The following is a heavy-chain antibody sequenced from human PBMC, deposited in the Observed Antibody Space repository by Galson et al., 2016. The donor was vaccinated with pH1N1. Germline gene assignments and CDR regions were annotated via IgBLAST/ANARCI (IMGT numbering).Heavy chain of an antibody. D-gene: IGHD1-1*01. J-gene: IGHJ4*02. CDR2: FYDSGSTT. Sequence: LSLTCAVSGDPITSGYYRGWIRQAPGRGLEWIGSFYDSGSTTYYKSSLKSRVAISVDTSKNQFSLRLSSMTAADTAVYYCAKMARTSGPDSEYYFYFWGQGMLVTVSS. V-gene: IGHV4-38-2*01. CDR1: GDPITSGYY. CDR3: AKMARTSGPDSEYYFYF.